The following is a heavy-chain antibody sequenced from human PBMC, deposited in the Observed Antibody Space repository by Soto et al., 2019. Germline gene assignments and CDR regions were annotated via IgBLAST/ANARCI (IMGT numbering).Heavy chain of an antibody. CDR2: MYWDNDK. Sequence: QITLKESGPTLVKPTQTLTLPCSFSGFSLSTTGVGVGWIRQSPGKALEWLAIMYWDNDKRYSPSLKSRVTLTKDTSKSQVVLTVTTMYPVDTGTYYCARSLWFGELHWGQGALVTVSS. CDR1: GFSLSTTGVG. CDR3: ARSLWFGELH. V-gene: IGHV2-5*02. J-gene: IGHJ4*02. D-gene: IGHD3-10*01.